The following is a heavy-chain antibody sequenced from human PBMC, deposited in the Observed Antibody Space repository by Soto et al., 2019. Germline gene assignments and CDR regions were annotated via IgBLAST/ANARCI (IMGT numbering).Heavy chain of an antibody. CDR3: ARHGYNYGGGYFDY. CDR1: GVTVSSNY. D-gene: IGHD5-18*01. Sequence: EVQLVESGGGLVQPGGSLRLSCAASGVTVSSNYMSWVRQAPGKGRERVSVIYSGGSTYYADAVKGRFTISRDNSKNTLYLQMNSRRAEDTAVYYCARHGYNYGGGYFDYWGQGTLVTVSS. J-gene: IGHJ4*02. CDR2: IYSGGST. V-gene: IGHV3-66*04.